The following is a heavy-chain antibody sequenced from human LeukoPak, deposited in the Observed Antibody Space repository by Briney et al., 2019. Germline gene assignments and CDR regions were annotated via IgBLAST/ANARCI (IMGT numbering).Heavy chain of an antibody. J-gene: IGHJ5*02. D-gene: IGHD3-9*01. CDR2: ISRSSRTT. CDR1: GFTFSSYS. Sequence: GGSLRLSCAASGFTFSSYSMNWVRPAPGKGLEWVSYISRSSRTTYYADPVKGRFTISRDNAKNSLYLQMNSLRDEDTAVYYCARDYDIVTGYSRFDPWGQGTLVTVSS. CDR3: ARDYDIVTGYSRFDP. V-gene: IGHV3-48*02.